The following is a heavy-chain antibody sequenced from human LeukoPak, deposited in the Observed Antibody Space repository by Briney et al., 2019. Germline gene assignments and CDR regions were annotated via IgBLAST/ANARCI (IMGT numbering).Heavy chain of an antibody. V-gene: IGHV3-74*01. Sequence: GGSLRLSCAASGFTLRTYWMHWVRQAPGKGLVWVSRIKSDGSTNYADSVKGRFTISRDNAKNTVSLQMNSLRPEDTGVYYCARAPSEIGGYYPEYFRHWGQGTLVTVSS. D-gene: IGHD3-22*01. J-gene: IGHJ1*01. CDR2: IKSDGST. CDR3: ARAPSEIGGYYPEYFRH. CDR1: GFTLRTYW.